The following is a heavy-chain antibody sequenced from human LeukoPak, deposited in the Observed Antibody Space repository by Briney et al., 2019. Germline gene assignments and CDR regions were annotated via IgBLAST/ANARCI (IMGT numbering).Heavy chain of an antibody. CDR2: ISSSSSYI. CDR3: ARVGTLGFDY. Sequence: GSLRLPFGASGFTFRSYSMKWVRQAPGKGLEWVSSISSSSSYIYYADSVKGRFTISRDNAKNSLYLQMNSLRAEDTAVYYCARVGTLGFDYWGQGTLVTVSS. J-gene: IGHJ4*02. CDR1: GFTFRSYS. D-gene: IGHD1-14*01. V-gene: IGHV3-21*01.